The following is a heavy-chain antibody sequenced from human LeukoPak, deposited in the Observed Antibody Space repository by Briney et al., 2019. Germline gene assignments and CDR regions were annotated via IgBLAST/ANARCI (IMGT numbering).Heavy chain of an antibody. V-gene: IGHV3-9*01. J-gene: IGHJ4*02. CDR3: AKDIGLYYGSKSSFDY. D-gene: IGHD3-10*01. CDR2: ISWSSGSI. CDR1: GFTFDDFA. Sequence: GRSLRLSCAASGFTFDDFAMHWVRQAPGKGLEWVSGISWSSGSIDYADSVKGRFTISRDNTKNSLYLQMNSLRVEDTALYYCAKDIGLYYGSKSSFDYWGQGTLVTASS.